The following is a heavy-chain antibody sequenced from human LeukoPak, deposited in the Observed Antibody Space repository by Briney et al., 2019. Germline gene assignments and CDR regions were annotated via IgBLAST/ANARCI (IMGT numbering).Heavy chain of an antibody. CDR3: ARLRYYAVEV. V-gene: IGHV3-48*01. CDR1: GFTFNTFD. Sequence: PGGSLRLSCAASGFTFNTFDMTWVRQAPGKGLEWVSYISSGSSSRYYADSVKGRFTISRDNAKNSLYLQMNSLRAEDTAVYFCARLRYYAVEVWGQGTTVIASS. CDR2: ISSGSSSR. J-gene: IGHJ6*02.